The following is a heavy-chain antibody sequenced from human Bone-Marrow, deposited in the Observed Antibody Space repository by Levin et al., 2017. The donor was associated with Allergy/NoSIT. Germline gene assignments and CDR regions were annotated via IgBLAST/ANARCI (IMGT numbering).Heavy chain of an antibody. CDR2: INPNSGGT. V-gene: IGHV1-2*06. CDR3: AGLRYYDSSGYYYWFDP. CDR1: GYTFTGYY. J-gene: IGHJ5*02. Sequence: ASVKVSCKASGYTFTGYYMHWVRQAPGQGLEWMGRINPNSGGTNYAQKFQGRVTMTRDTSISTAYMELSRLRSDDTAVYYCAGLRYYDSSGYYYWFDPWGQGTLVTVSS. D-gene: IGHD3-22*01.